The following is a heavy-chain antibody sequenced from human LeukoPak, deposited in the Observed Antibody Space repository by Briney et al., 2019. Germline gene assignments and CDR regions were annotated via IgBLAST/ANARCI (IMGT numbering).Heavy chain of an antibody. CDR2: INPNSGGT. Sequence: GASVKVSCKASGYTFTGYFMHWVRQAPGQGPEWMGWINPNSGGTNYAQKFQGRVTMTRDTSINTTYMELSRLKSDDTAVYYCARDARRNNSSHIDCWGQGALVTVSS. D-gene: IGHD6-13*01. CDR3: ARDARRNNSSHIDC. J-gene: IGHJ4*02. CDR1: GYTFTGYF. V-gene: IGHV1-2*02.